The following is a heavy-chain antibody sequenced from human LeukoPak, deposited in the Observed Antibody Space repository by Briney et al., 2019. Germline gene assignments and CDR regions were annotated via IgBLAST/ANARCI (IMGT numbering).Heavy chain of an antibody. Sequence: PGGSLRLSCAASGFTVSNNFMNWVRQAPGKGLEWISLIYSADSTYYADSVKGRFTVSKDNSKNTLYLQMNSLRAEDTAVYYCAKELRSISATTGFDYWGQGTLVTVSS. CDR3: AKELRSISATTGFDY. D-gene: IGHD1-20*01. V-gene: IGHV3-53*01. CDR1: GFTVSNNF. J-gene: IGHJ4*02. CDR2: IYSADST.